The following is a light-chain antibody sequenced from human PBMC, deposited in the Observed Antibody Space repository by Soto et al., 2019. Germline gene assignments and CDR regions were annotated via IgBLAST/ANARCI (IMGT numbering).Light chain of an antibody. J-gene: IGKJ1*01. CDR2: VAS. CDR1: QTITNNY. V-gene: IGKV3-20*01. CDR3: QQYAWSRT. Sequence: EIVLTQSPGTLSLSPGERATLSCRASQTITNNYLAWYQQKPGQAPRLLIYVASNRAGGIPDRFSGSGSGTDFTLTISRLEPEDFAVYYCQQYAWSRTFGQGTKVEIK.